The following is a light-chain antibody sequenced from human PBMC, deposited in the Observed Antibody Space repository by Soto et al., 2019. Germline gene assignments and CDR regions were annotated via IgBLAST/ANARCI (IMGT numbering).Light chain of an antibody. Sequence: DIQLTQSPSTLSASVGDRVTITCRASQTISNWLAWYQQRPGKAPQLLISDASRLESGVPSRFSGSGSGTEFTLTISSLQPDDFATYYCQQYNSYPWTFGQGTKVDI. CDR1: QTISNW. CDR2: DAS. V-gene: IGKV1-5*01. J-gene: IGKJ1*01. CDR3: QQYNSYPWT.